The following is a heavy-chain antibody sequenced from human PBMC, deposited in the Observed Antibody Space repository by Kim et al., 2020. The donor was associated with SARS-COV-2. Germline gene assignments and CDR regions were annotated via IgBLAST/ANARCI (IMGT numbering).Heavy chain of an antibody. D-gene: IGHD3-9*01. CDR3: ARGTGYNSAFDY. J-gene: IGHJ4*02. Sequence: SYARKFQGRVTMTRDTSTSTVYMELSSLRSEDTAVYYCARGTGYNSAFDYWGQGTLVTVSS. V-gene: IGHV1-46*01.